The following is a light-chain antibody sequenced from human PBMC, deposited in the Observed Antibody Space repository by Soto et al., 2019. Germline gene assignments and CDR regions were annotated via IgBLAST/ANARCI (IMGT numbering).Light chain of an antibody. Sequence: QSALTQPASVSGSPGQSITISCTGTSSDVGGYNYVSWYQQHPGKAPKLMIYDVSNRPSGVSNRFSGSKSGNTASLTISGLQAEDEADYYCSSYTRSRTGVFGTGTQLTVL. V-gene: IGLV2-14*01. CDR3: SSYTRSRTGV. CDR2: DVS. J-gene: IGLJ1*01. CDR1: SSDVGGYNY.